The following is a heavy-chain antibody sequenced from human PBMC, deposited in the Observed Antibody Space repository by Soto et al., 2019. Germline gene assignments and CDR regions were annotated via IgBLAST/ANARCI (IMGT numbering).Heavy chain of an antibody. V-gene: IGHV1-69*13. CDR1: GGTFSSYA. CDR3: ARGLSEDGLLYNYYYYGMDV. Sequence: GASVKVSCKASGGTFSSYAISWVRQAPGQGLEWMGGIIPIFGTANYAQKFQGRVTITADESTSTAYMELSSLRPEDTAVYYCARGLSEDGLLYNYYYYGMDVWGQGTTVTVSS. CDR2: IIPIFGTA. D-gene: IGHD2-2*02. J-gene: IGHJ6*02.